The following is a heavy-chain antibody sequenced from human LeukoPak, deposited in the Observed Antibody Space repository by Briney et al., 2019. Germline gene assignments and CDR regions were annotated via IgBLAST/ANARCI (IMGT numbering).Heavy chain of an antibody. CDR1: GYTFTAYY. V-gene: IGHV1-2*02. CDR2: INPNSGDT. D-gene: IGHD1-1*01. CDR3: ARRAYSAAYWKHFDY. Sequence: GASVKVSCKASGYTFTAYYMHWVRQAPGQGLEWMGWINPNSGDTNYAQKFQGRVTMTRDTSKNQFSLKLNSVTAADTAVYFCARRAYSAAYWKHFDYWGQGTLVTVSS. J-gene: IGHJ4*02.